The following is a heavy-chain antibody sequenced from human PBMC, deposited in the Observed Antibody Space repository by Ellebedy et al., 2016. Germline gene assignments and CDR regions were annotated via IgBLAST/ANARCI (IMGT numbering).Heavy chain of an antibody. CDR2: INDRGST. D-gene: IGHD2-8*01. Sequence: SETLSLTXAVYGGSFSGYYWTWIRQPPGKGLEWIGEINDRGSTNHNPSLKSRLTISVDTSKNQFSLKLTSVTAADTAVYYCARGNGHGSWLVDYWGQGILVTVSS. CDR3: ARGNGHGSWLVDY. CDR1: GGSFSGYY. V-gene: IGHV4-34*01. J-gene: IGHJ4*02.